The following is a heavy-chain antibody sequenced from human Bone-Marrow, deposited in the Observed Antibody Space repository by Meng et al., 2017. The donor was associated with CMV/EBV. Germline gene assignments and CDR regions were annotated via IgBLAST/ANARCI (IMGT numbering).Heavy chain of an antibody. V-gene: IGHV1-2*02. CDR3: ARDLFHRVDN. CDR2: INPNNGDT. D-gene: IGHD1-14*01. Sequence: ASVKVSCKASGYTFTSYDINWVRQATGQGLEWMGWINPNNGDTKYAQKFQGSVTMTRDTSITTAYMEVRRLKSDDTAIYYCARDLFHRVDNWGQGTLVTFSS. J-gene: IGHJ1*01. CDR1: GYTFTSYD.